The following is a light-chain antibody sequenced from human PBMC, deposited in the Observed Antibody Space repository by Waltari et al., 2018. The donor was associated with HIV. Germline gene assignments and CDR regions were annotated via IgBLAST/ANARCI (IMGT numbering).Light chain of an antibody. CDR2: DAS. CDR1: QDISNF. V-gene: IGKV1-33*01. J-gene: IGKJ2*01. CDR3: QQYGSLPYT. Sequence: DIQMTQSPSSLSASVGDRVTITCQASQDISNFLNWYQQKPGKAPKLLIYDASNLEAGVPSRFSGSGSSTDFTFTITSLQPEDFATYYCQQYGSLPYTFGQGTKLAIK.